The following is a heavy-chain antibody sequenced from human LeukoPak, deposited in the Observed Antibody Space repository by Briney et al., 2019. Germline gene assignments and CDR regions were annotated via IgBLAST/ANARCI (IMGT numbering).Heavy chain of an antibody. V-gene: IGHV4-34*01. D-gene: IGHD3-22*01. J-gene: IGHJ4*02. Sequence: PSETLSLTCAVYGGSFSGYYWSWIRQPPGKGLEWIGEINHSGSTNYNPSLKSRVTISVDTSKNQFSLKLSSVTAADTAVYYCARGYSITMIVVVNYFDYWGQGTLVTVSS. CDR2: INHSGST. CDR1: GGSFSGYY. CDR3: ARGYSITMIVVVNYFDY.